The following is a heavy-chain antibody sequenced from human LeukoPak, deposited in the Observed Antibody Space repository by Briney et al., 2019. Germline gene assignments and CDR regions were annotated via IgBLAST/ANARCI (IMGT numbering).Heavy chain of an antibody. V-gene: IGHV1-2*02. CDR2: MNPNNGDT. J-gene: IGHJ4*02. CDR3: ARAPLPYSSSSTLGY. D-gene: IGHD6-6*01. Sequence: ASVKVSCKASGYTFTDYYMHWVRQAPGQGLEWMGWMNPNNGDTTYVQTFQDRVTMTRDTSITTVYMELSRLRSDDTAVYYCARAPLPYSSSSTLGYWGQGTLVTVSS. CDR1: GYTFTDYY.